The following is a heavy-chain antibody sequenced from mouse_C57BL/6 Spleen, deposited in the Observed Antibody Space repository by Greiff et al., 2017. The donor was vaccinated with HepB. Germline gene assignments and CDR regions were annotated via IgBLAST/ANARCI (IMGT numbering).Heavy chain of an antibody. J-gene: IGHJ4*01. V-gene: IGHV7-3*01. CDR3: ARYRGFAMDY. Sequence: EVKLVESGGGLVQPGGSLSLSCAASGFTFTDYYMSWVRQPPGKALEWLGFIRNKANGYTTEYSASVKGRFTISSDNSQSILYLQMNALRAEDSATYYCARYRGFAMDYWGQGTSVTVSS. CDR2: IRNKANGYTT. CDR1: GFTFTDYY.